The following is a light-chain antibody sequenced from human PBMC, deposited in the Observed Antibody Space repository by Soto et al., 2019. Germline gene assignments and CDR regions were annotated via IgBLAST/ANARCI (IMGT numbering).Light chain of an antibody. Sequence: QSVLTQPASVSGSPGQSITISCTGTSSDVGDYNYVSWYQQHPGKAPKLMLYDVSNRPSGISNRFSGSKSGNTASLTISGLQAEYEADYYCSSYTSSSTLFGTGTKLTVL. V-gene: IGLV2-14*01. CDR1: SSDVGDYNY. J-gene: IGLJ1*01. CDR3: SSYTSSSTL. CDR2: DVS.